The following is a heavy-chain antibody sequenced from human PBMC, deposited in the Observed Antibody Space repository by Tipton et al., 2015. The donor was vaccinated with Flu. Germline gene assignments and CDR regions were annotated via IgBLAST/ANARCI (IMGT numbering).Heavy chain of an antibody. V-gene: IGHV1-69*01. CDR2: IIPLFHTV. D-gene: IGHD5-18*01. J-gene: IGHJ6*02. CDR3: ARDHGYTYATYSYYYYGMDV. Sequence: QVQLVQSGVEVKKPGSSVKVSCKASGVTLSNYAISWVRQAPGQGLEWMGGIIPLFHTVNYARKFQGRVTITADESTSTAYMELSSLRSEDTAVYYCARDHGYTYATYSYYYYGMDVWGQGTSVTVSS. CDR1: GVTLSNYA.